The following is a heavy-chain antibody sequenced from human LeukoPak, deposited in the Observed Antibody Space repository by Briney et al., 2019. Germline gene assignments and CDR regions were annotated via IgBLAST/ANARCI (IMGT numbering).Heavy chain of an antibody. J-gene: IGHJ3*02. V-gene: IGHV4-59*01. CDR1: GGSISTYY. CDR2: IDYSGRT. Sequence: SETLSLTCTVSGGSISTYYWSWIPQPPGKGLEGSCCIDYSGRTDYNPSLNSRVTISVDTFRNQFSLKLSSVTAADTAVYYCAREELGYCSGGNCHDAFDIWGQGTMVTVSS. D-gene: IGHD2-15*01. CDR3: AREELGYCSGGNCHDAFDI.